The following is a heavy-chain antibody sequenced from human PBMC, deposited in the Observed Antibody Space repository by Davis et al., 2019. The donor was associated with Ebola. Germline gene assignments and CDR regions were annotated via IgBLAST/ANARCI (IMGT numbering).Heavy chain of an antibody. D-gene: IGHD6-13*01. CDR2: IYYSGST. CDR1: GGSISSSSYY. V-gene: IGHV4-61*01. Sequence: PSETLSLTCTVSGGSISSSSYYWSWIRQPPGKGLEWIGYIYYSGSTNYNPSLKSRVTMSVDTSKNQFSLKLSSVTAADTAVYYCARDRVAAAGTGNWFDPWGQGTLVTVSS. J-gene: IGHJ5*02. CDR3: ARDRVAAAGTGNWFDP.